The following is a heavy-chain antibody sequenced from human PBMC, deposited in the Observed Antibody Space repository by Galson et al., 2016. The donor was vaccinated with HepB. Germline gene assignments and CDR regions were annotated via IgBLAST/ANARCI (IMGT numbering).Heavy chain of an antibody. CDR3: AKDFGREVYGSSGS. V-gene: IGHV3-23*01. J-gene: IGHJ5*02. Sequence: SLRLSCAASGFNFSIYAMNWVRQPPGRGLEWVSTVMGRGVTTYYADSVKGRFTVPRDNFRNTVYLQMDSLRGEDTAVYYCAKDFGREVYGSSGSWGPGTLVTVSS. D-gene: IGHD6-19*01. CDR2: VMGRGVTT. CDR1: GFNFSIYA.